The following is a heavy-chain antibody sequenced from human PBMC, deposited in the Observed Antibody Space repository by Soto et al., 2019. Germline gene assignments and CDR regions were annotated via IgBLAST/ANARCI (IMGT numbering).Heavy chain of an antibody. CDR1: DGSIRSYY. Sequence: SETLSLTCTVSDGSIRSYYWSWIRKPPGKGLEWIGYIYYSGSINYNPSLKSRVTISVDTSRNQFSLKLSSVTAADTAVYYCAVCGGDCRWFDPWGRGTLVTVSS. V-gene: IGHV4-59*01. J-gene: IGHJ5*02. CDR2: IYYSGSI. CDR3: AVCGGDCRWFDP. D-gene: IGHD2-21*02.